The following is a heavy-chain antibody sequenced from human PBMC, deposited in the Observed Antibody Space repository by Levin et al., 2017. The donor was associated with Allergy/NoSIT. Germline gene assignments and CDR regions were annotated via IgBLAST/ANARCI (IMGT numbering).Heavy chain of an antibody. D-gene: IGHD4-17*01. CDR2: INPNSGGT. Sequence: ASVKVSCKASGYTFTGYYMHWVRQAPGQGLEWMGRINPNSGGTNYAQKFQGRVTMTRDTSISTAYMELSRLRSDDTAVYYCARVGYGDYGGGDYWGQGTLVTVSS. V-gene: IGHV1-2*06. CDR1: GYTFTGYY. J-gene: IGHJ4*02. CDR3: ARVGYGDYGGGDY.